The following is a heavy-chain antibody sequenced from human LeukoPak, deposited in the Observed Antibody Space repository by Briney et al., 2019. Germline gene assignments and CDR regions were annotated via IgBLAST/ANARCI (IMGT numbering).Heavy chain of an antibody. D-gene: IGHD2-8*01. CDR3: AREVTVSLGNNWFDP. V-gene: IGHV1-3*01. CDR1: GYTFTNYA. Sequence: ASVTVSCKTSGYTFTNYAMHWVRQAPGQSLEWMGWINAGNGNTKNSQKFQGRVTITRDTSATTAYMELSSLRSEDTAVYYCAREVTVSLGNNWFDPWGQGTLVTVSS. CDR2: INAGNGNT. J-gene: IGHJ5*02.